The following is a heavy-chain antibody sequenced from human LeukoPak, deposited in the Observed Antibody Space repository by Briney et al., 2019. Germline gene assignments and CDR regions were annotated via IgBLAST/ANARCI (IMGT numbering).Heavy chain of an antibody. CDR3: ARVYSYGYFYFDY. Sequence: GTSLRLSCAASGFTFSSYWMHWVRQAPGKGLVWVSRINSDGSSTSYADSVKGRFTISRDNAKNTLYLQMNSLRAEDTAVYYCARVYSYGYFYFDYWGQGTLVTVSS. CDR1: GFTFSSYW. D-gene: IGHD5-18*01. CDR2: INSDGSST. J-gene: IGHJ4*02. V-gene: IGHV3-74*01.